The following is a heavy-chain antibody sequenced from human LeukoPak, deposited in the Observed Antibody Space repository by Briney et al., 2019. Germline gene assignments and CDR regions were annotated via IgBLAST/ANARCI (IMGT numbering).Heavy chain of an antibody. J-gene: IGHJ3*01. CDR1: GFTLRSYE. CDR2: ISISGSTI. Sequence: QPGGSLRLSCAASGFTLRSYEMNWVRQGPGKGLEWVSYISISGSTIYYADSVNGRFTISRDIAKNSLYLQMNSLRPEDTAVYYCGRRGSSGYNYNAFDVWGQGTRVTVSS. CDR3: GRRGSSGYNYNAFDV. V-gene: IGHV3-48*03. D-gene: IGHD3-22*01.